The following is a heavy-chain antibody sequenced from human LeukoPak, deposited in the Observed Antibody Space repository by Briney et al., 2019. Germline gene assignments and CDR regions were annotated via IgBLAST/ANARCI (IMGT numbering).Heavy chain of an antibody. CDR1: GFTFSNYG. J-gene: IGHJ4*02. Sequence: GGSLRLSCAASGFTFSNYGMHWVRQAPGKGLVWVSRVNTDGSSTSYADSVKGRFTISRDNAKNTLYLQMNSLRAEDTAVYYCATRIAVAAALSYWGREPWSPSPQ. CDR3: ATRIAVAAALSY. CDR2: VNTDGSST. D-gene: IGHD6-19*01. V-gene: IGHV3-74*01.